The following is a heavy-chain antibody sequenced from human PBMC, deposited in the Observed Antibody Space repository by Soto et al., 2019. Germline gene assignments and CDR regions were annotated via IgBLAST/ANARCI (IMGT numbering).Heavy chain of an antibody. Sequence: QVQLVESGGGVVQPGRSLRLSCAASGFTFSSYAMHWVRQAPGKGLEWVAVISYDGSNKYYADSVKGRFTISRDNSKNTLYLQMNSRRAEDTAVYYCARDDIVVVVAATPPYYYGMDVWGQGTTVTVSS. CDR3: ARDDIVVVVAATPPYYYGMDV. V-gene: IGHV3-30-3*01. J-gene: IGHJ6*02. CDR1: GFTFSSYA. CDR2: ISYDGSNK. D-gene: IGHD2-15*01.